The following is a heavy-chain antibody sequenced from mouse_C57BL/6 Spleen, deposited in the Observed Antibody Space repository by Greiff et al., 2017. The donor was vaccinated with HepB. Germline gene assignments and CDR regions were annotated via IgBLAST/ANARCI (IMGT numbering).Heavy chain of an antibody. Sequence: EVQLVESGGDLVKPGGSLKLSCAASGFTFSSYGMSWVRQTPDKRLEWVATISSGGSYTYYPDSVKGRFTISSDNAKNTLYLPMSSLKSEDTAMYYCARHPRNYYGSSYVLFDYWGQGTTLTVSS. D-gene: IGHD1-1*01. CDR3: ARHPRNYYGSSYVLFDY. V-gene: IGHV5-6*01. CDR2: ISSGGSYT. CDR1: GFTFSSYG. J-gene: IGHJ2*01.